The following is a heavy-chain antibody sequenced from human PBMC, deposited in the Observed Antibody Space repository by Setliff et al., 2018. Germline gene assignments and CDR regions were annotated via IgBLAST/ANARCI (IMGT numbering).Heavy chain of an antibody. D-gene: IGHD3-3*01. Sequence: PSETLSLTCTVSGGSISSAPYYWSWIRQPAGKGPEWIGHVYTSWSSNYNPSLKSRVTMSIDTSKNQFSLNLSSVTAADTAVYYCARVTGFLYIDVWGKGTTVTVSS. CDR2: VYTSWSS. V-gene: IGHV4-61*09. J-gene: IGHJ6*03. CDR1: GGSISSAPYY. CDR3: ARVTGFLYIDV.